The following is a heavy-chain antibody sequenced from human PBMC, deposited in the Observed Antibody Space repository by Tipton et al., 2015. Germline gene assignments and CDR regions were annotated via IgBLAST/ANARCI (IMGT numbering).Heavy chain of an antibody. Sequence: TLSLTCTISGDSISSDYWWSWVRQPPGKGLEWIGYIYYSGSATYNPSLKSRVTISIDTSKNQFSLKLTSVTAADTAVYYCARNLEWQAAKFDPWGQGTLVTVSS. D-gene: IGHD3-3*01. CDR3: ARNLEWQAAKFDP. J-gene: IGHJ5*02. V-gene: IGHV4-61*01. CDR1: GDSISSDYW. CDR2: IYYSGSA.